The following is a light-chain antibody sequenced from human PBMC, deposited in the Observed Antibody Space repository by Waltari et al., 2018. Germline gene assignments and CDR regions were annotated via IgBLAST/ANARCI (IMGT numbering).Light chain of an antibody. J-gene: IGLJ2*01. Sequence: QSVLTQPPSTSGTPGQRVTISCSGSSSNIGSNYVYWYQHLPGTAPTLLIYTNDQRPSGVPDRFSGSKSGTSASLAISGLQADDESDYFCAAWDDTLSAVVFGGGTKLTVL. CDR3: AAWDDTLSAVV. CDR2: TND. V-gene: IGLV1-47*02. CDR1: SSNIGSNY.